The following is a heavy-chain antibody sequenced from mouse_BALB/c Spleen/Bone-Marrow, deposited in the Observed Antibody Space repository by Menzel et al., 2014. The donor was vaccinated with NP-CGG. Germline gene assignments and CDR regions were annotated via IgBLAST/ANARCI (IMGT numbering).Heavy chain of an antibody. CDR1: GFTFSSYG. D-gene: IGHD1-1*01. CDR3: ARDPLYYYA. J-gene: IGHJ3*01. V-gene: IGHV5-6-3*01. Sequence: EVNLVESGGGLVQPGGSLKLSRAASGFTFSSYGMSWVRQTPDKRLELVATINSNGGSTYHPDNVKGRFTISRDNAKNTLYLQMSSLKSEDTAMYYCARDPLYYYAWGQGTLVTVSA. CDR2: INSNGGST.